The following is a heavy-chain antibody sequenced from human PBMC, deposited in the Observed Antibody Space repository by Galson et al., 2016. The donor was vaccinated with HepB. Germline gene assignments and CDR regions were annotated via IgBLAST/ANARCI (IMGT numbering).Heavy chain of an antibody. Sequence: SLRLSCAASGFTFSSYWMNWVRQAPGKGLEWVANIKQDGSEKYYVDSVKGRFTISRDNARKSLYLQMDSLRAEDTALYYCAGGYFWFGEGPSDFWGQGTLVTVSS. CDR1: GFTFSSYW. J-gene: IGHJ4*02. V-gene: IGHV3-7*03. CDR2: IKQDGSEK. D-gene: IGHD3-10*01. CDR3: AGGYFWFGEGPSDF.